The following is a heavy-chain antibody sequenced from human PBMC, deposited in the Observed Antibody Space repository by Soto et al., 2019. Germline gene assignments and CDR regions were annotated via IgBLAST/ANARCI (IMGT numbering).Heavy chain of an antibody. CDR1: GYTFTSYG. CDR3: ARDWMKFYHDNSGYSGLDY. CDR2: IRANNGNT. J-gene: IGHJ4*01. Sequence: QVQLVQSGAEVKKPGASVKVSCKASGYTFTSYGISWVRQSPGQGLEWVGWIRANNGNTEYAQQLQGRVTMTTDTSTSTAYMALRSLRSDDTAIYYCARDWMKFYHDNSGYSGLDYKGQGTLVTISA. V-gene: IGHV1-18*01. D-gene: IGHD3-22*01.